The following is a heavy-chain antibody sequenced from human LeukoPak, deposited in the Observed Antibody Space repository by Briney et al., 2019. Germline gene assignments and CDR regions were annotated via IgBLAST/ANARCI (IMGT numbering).Heavy chain of an antibody. J-gene: IGHJ4*02. CDR3: ARGTPSGY. V-gene: IGHV3-53*01. D-gene: IGHD6-19*01. Sequence: GKGLEWVSVIYSGGSTYYADSVKGRFTISRDNSKNTLYLQMNSLRAEDTAVYYCARGTPSGYWGQGTLVTVSS. CDR2: IYSGGST.